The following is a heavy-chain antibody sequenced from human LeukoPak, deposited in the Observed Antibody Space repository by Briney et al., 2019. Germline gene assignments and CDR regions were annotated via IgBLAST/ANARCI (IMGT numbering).Heavy chain of an antibody. CDR2: IWFDGSNK. J-gene: IGHJ5*02. CDR1: VFTFSSNG. V-gene: IGHV3-33*01. D-gene: IGHD6-13*01. CDR3: ARDGGSSSWYRRRSKTWFAP. Sequence: GRALRLSCAASVFTFSSNGMHWVRQAPGKGVEGVAVIWFDGSNKYYAHSLKGRFTISRDNSKKTLYLQMNGLRAEDTGVYYCARDGGSSSWYRRRSKTWFAPGGEGTLVTVPS.